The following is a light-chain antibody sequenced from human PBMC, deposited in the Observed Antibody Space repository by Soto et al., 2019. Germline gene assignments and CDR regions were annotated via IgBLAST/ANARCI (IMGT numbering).Light chain of an antibody. Sequence: SYELTQPPSVSVAPGKTARITCGGNNIGSKSVHWYQQKPGQAPVLVIYYDSDRPSGIPERFSGSNSGNTATLTISRVEAGDEADDYCQVWDSSSDHPGNVFGTGTKLTVL. CDR3: QVWDSSSDHPGNV. CDR1: NIGSKS. J-gene: IGLJ1*01. V-gene: IGLV3-21*04. CDR2: YDS.